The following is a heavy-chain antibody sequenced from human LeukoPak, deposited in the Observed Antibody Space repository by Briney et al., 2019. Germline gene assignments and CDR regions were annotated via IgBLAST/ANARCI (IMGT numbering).Heavy chain of an antibody. CDR3: ARLGYCSGGSCYPGWFDP. Sequence: SETLSLTCAVYGGSFSGYYWSWIRQPPGKGLEWIGEINHSGSTNYNPSLKSRVTISVDTSKNQFSLKLSSATAADTAVYYCARLGYCSGGSCYPGWFDPWGQGTLVTVSS. D-gene: IGHD2-15*01. CDR1: GGSFSGYY. CDR2: INHSGST. J-gene: IGHJ5*02. V-gene: IGHV4-34*01.